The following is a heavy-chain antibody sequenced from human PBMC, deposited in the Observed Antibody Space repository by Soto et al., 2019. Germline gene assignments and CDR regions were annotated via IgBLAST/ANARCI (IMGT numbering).Heavy chain of an antibody. D-gene: IGHD3-3*01. CDR1: GADIGNGNKD. J-gene: IGHJ6*02. CDR2: IFSTGTT. V-gene: IGHV4-30-4*01. CDR3: ASVPSPFDFYYAMGV. Sequence: PSPTTFVTSTVSGADIGNGNKDCIFMRQAPGKGLEWIGYIFSTGTTYYKPPPKSRLTMSLDPSQNHFSLKLNSVTAADTAVYFCASVPSPFDFYYAMGVWGPGITVTVYS.